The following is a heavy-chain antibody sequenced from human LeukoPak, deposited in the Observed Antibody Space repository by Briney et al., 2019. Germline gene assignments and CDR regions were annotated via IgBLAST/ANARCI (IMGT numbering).Heavy chain of an antibody. CDR1: GYTFTDYY. Sequence: ASVKVSCKASGYTFTDYYTHWVRQAPGQGLEWMGWINPNSGDTNYAQKFQGRVTMTRDTSISTAYMELSRLRSDDTAVYYCARDGSGWMNWFDPWGQGTLVTVSS. J-gene: IGHJ5*02. D-gene: IGHD6-19*01. CDR2: INPNSGDT. CDR3: ARDGSGWMNWFDP. V-gene: IGHV1-2*02.